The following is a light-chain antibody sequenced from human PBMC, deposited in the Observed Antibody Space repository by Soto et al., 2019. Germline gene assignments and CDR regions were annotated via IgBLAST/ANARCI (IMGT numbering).Light chain of an antibody. CDR1: QSVSSW. CDR3: QQYNPYSPWT. J-gene: IGKJ1*01. CDR2: DAS. Sequence: QSPSTLSASLGDTVTITCRASQSVSSWLAWYQQRAGKAPKVLMYDASNLESGVPSRFSGSGSGTEFTLTISSLQPDDFATYYCQQYNPYSPWTFGQGTKVDIK. V-gene: IGKV1-5*01.